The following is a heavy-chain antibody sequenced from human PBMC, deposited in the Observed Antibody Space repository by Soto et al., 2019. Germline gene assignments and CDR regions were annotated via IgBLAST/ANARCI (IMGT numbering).Heavy chain of an antibody. D-gene: IGHD4-4*01. CDR2: IIPIFGTA. Sequence: GASVKVSCKASGGTFSSYAISWVRQAPGQGLEWMGGIIPIFGTANYAQKFQGRVTITADESTSTAYMELSSLRSEDTAVYYCARRLTKVHYYYYGMDVWGQGTTVTVSS. CDR3: ARRLTKVHYYYYGMDV. V-gene: IGHV1-69*13. J-gene: IGHJ6*02. CDR1: GGTFSSYA.